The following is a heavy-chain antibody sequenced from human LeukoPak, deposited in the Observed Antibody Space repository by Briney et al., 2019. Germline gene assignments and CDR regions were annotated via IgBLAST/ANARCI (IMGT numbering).Heavy chain of an antibody. CDR2: IYYSGST. Sequence: GSLRLSCAASGFTFSSYAMSWVRQAPGKGLEWIGSIYYSGSTYYNPSLKSRVTISVDTSKNQFSLKLSSVTAADTAVYYCARLTIRAVAEDYWGQGIPVTVSS. CDR3: ARLTIRAVAEDY. V-gene: IGHV4-39*01. J-gene: IGHJ4*02. D-gene: IGHD6-19*01. CDR1: GFTFSSYA.